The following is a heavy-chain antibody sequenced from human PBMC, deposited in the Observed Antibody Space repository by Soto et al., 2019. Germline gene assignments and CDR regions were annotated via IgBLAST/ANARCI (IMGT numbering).Heavy chain of an antibody. J-gene: IGHJ6*02. CDR3: ARRGAGSYYLADYYYGMDV. V-gene: IGHV5-51*01. Sequence: GESLKISCKGSGYSFTSYWIGWVRQMPGKGLEWMGIIYPGDSDTSYSASFQGQVTISADKSNSTAYLQWSSLKASDTAMYYCARRGAGSYYLADYYYGMDVWGQGTTVTVSS. CDR1: GYSFTSYW. CDR2: IYPGDSDT. D-gene: IGHD1-26*01.